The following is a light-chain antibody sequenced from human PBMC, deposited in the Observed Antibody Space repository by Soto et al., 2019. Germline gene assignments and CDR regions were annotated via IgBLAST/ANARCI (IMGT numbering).Light chain of an antibody. CDR1: SSDVGGYNY. V-gene: IGLV2-14*03. Sequence: QSVLTQPASVSGSPGQSITISRTGTSSDVGGYNYVSWYQHHPGKVPQLMIYDVSNRPSGVSNRFSGSKSGNTASLTISGLQAEDEADYYCYSYTSSNTYVFGPGTKLTVL. J-gene: IGLJ1*01. CDR2: DVS. CDR3: YSYTSSNTYV.